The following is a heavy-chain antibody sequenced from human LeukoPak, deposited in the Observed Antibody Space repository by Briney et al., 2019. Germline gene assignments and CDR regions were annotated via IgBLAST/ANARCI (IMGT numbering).Heavy chain of an antibody. Sequence: PSETLSLTCSVSGGFMTSYYWSWIRQTPVKGLEWIGYIYYSGSTNYNPSLKSRVTISVDTSKNQFSLKLSSVTAADTAVYYCARSVEGYCSGGSCYSYSYYMDVWGKGTTVTVSS. D-gene: IGHD2-15*01. CDR3: ARSVEGYCSGGSCYSYSYYMDV. CDR2: IYYSGST. J-gene: IGHJ6*03. V-gene: IGHV4-59*01. CDR1: GGFMTSYY.